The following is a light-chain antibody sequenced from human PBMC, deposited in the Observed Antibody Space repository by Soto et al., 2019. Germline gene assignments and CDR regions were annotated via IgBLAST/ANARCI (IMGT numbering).Light chain of an antibody. J-gene: IGLJ1*01. Sequence: QSALTQPASVSGSPGQSITISCTGTSGDVGAYNYVSWYQQHPGKAPRLMIYDVSNRPSGASSRFSGSKSGNTASLTISGLQGEDEADYYCSSFTNTCSYGFGTGTKLTVL. CDR2: DVS. CDR1: SGDVGAYNY. CDR3: SSFTNTCSYG. V-gene: IGLV2-14*01.